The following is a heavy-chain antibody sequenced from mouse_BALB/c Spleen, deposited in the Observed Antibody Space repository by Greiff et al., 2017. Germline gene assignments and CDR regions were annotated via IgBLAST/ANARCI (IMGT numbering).Heavy chain of an antibody. D-gene: IGHD2-3*01. V-gene: IGHV5-6-5*01. CDR2: ISSGGST. CDR1: GFTFSSYA. CDR3: ARGGGYYPLFDY. Sequence: EVKLVESGGGLVKPGGSLKLSCAASGFTFSSYAMSWVRQTPEKRLEWVASISSGGSTYYPDSVKGRFTISRDNARNILYLQMSSLRSEDTAMYYCARGGGYYPLFDYWGQGTTLTVSS. J-gene: IGHJ2*01.